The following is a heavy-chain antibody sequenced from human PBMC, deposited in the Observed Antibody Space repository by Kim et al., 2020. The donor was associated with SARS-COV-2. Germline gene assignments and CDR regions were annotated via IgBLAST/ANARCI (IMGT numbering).Heavy chain of an antibody. CDR1: GFTLSSYW. V-gene: IGHV3-7*01. J-gene: IGHJ5*02. CDR3: ARDPRGSEYILFDP. CDR2: IKQDGSEE. Sequence: GGSLRLSCAASGFTLSSYWMSWVRQAPGKGLECVANIKQDGSEENYVDSVKSRFTITRDNAKNTLYLQMNSLRVEDTAVYYCARDPRGSEYILFDPWGQG. D-gene: IGHD3-9*01.